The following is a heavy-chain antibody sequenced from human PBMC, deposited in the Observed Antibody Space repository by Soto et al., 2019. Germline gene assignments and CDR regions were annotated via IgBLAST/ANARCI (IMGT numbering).Heavy chain of an antibody. CDR2: IGTAGDT. V-gene: IGHV3-13*01. D-gene: IGHD4-17*01. J-gene: IGHJ6*03. CDR1: GFTFSSYD. Sequence: GGSLRLSCAASGFTFSSYDMHWVRQATGKGLEWVSAIGTAGDTYYPGSVKGRFTISRENAKNSLYLQMNSLRAGDTAVYYCARGGANYYYYMDVWGKGTTVTVSS. CDR3: ARGGANYYYYMDV.